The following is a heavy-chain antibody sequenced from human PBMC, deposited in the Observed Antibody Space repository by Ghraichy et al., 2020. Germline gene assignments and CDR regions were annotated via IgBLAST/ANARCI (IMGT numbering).Heavy chain of an antibody. CDR1: GGSISSSSYY. CDR2: IYYSGST. CDR3: ARRGQITIFGVARYYFDY. J-gene: IGHJ4*02. Sequence: SQTLSLTCTVSGGSISSSSYYWGWIRQPPGKGLEWIGSIYYSGSTYYNPSLKSRVTISVDTSKNQFSLKLSSVTAADTAVYYCARRGQITIFGVARYYFDYWGQGTLVTVSS. V-gene: IGHV4-39*01. D-gene: IGHD3-3*01.